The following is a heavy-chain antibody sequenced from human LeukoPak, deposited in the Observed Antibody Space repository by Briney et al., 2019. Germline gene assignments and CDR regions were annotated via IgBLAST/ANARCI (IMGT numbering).Heavy chain of an antibody. CDR2: ISYDGSNK. D-gene: IGHD3-10*01. J-gene: IGHJ1*01. CDR3: AKDLLYYGPGTYYNAAEYFQF. Sequence: GGSLKLSCAASGFTFSSYAMHWVRQAPGKGLEWVAVISYDGSNKDYADSVQGRFTISRDNSRNTLSLQMNSLRPEDTAVYYCAKDLLYYGPGTYYNAAEYFQFWGQGTQVTVSS. CDR1: GFTFSSYA. V-gene: IGHV3-30*18.